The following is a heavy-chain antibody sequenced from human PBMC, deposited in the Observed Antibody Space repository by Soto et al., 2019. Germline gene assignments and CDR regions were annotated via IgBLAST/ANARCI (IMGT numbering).Heavy chain of an antibody. Sequence: PSETLSLTCAVYGGSFSGYYWSWIRQPPGKGLEWIGEINHSGSTNYNPSLKSRVTISVDTSKNQFSLKLSSVTAADTAVYYCARGLEDSGTDYWGQGTLVTAPQ. CDR2: INHSGST. CDR1: GGSFSGYY. D-gene: IGHD1-26*01. V-gene: IGHV4-34*01. CDR3: ARGLEDSGTDY. J-gene: IGHJ4*02.